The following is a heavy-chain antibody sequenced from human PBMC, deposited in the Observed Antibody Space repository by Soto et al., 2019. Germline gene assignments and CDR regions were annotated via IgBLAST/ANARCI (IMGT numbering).Heavy chain of an antibody. V-gene: IGHV3-33*01. CDR2: VWNDGSVE. CDR3: ASGSSCDNTRCYDPAFFGP. CDR1: QFTFSVFV. J-gene: IGHJ5*02. Sequence: QVQLVESGGGVVQPGRSLRLSCAASQFTFSVFVMHWVRQVPGKGLEWVAVVWNDGSVEDYADSVKGRFTISRDNSKNMLYLQMNSLRAEDTAIYYCASGSSCDNTRCYDPAFFGPWGQGTFVTVSS. D-gene: IGHD2-2*01.